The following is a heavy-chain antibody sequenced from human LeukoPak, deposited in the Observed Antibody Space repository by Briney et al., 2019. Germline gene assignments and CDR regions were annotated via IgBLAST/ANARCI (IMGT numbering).Heavy chain of an antibody. CDR1: GYSISSGYY. CDR2: LYHNGRT. Sequence: PSETLSLTCSVSGYSISSGYYWAWIRQPPGKGLEWIGSLYHNGRTYYNPSLKGRLTISVDTSKNQFSLKLSSVTAADTPMYHCARSFAHDGSHLGYGFWGQGSLVTVSS. CDR3: ARSFAHDGSHLGYGF. V-gene: IGHV4-38-2*02. J-gene: IGHJ4*02. D-gene: IGHD1-26*01.